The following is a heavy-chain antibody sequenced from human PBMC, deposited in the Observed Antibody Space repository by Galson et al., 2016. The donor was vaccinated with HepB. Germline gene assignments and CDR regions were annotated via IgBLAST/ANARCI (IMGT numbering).Heavy chain of an antibody. CDR3: ARGEVVGSATGPFDF. CDR2: VSNNGGST. J-gene: IGHJ3*01. CDR1: GFTFSNYA. V-gene: IGHV3-64*01. Sequence: SLRLSCAVSGFTFSNYAMHWVRQAPGKGLEYVSTVSNNGGSTYYAKSVKGRFSISRDNSNNTLLLQMGSLRTEDTAIYYCARGEVVGSATGPFDFWGQGTMVTVSS. D-gene: IGHD1-26*01.